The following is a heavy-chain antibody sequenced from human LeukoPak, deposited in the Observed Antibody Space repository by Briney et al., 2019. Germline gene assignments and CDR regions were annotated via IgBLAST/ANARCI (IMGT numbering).Heavy chain of an antibody. CDR2: IYYSGIT. Sequence: SETLSLTCTVSGGSISSSSYYWGWIRQPPGKGLEWIGSIYYSGITHYNPSLKSRVTISVDMSTNQFSLRLSSVTAADTAVHYCARDGWEFGDYWGQGTLVTVSS. J-gene: IGHJ4*02. CDR3: ARDGWEFGDY. CDR1: GGSISSSSYY. D-gene: IGHD1-26*01. V-gene: IGHV4-39*07.